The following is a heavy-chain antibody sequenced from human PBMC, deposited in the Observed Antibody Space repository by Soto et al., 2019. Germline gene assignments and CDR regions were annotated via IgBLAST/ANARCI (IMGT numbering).Heavy chain of an antibody. D-gene: IGHD4-17*01. Sequence: QVQLVQSGAEVKKPGSSVKVSCKASGGTFSSYAISWVRQAPGQGLEWMGGIIPIFGTANYAQKFQGRVTITADESTSTAYMELSSLRSEDTAVYYCATTWGSNYGDYFRRYYFDYWGQGTLVTVSS. J-gene: IGHJ4*02. CDR1: GGTFSSYA. V-gene: IGHV1-69*01. CDR3: ATTWGSNYGDYFRRYYFDY. CDR2: IIPIFGTA.